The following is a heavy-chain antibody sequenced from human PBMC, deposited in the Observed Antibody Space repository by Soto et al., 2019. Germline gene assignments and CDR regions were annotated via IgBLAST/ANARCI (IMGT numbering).Heavy chain of an antibody. D-gene: IGHD6-6*01. CDR1: GGSFSGYY. J-gene: IGHJ5*02. CDR3: ARFKVAARSLWFDP. Sequence: QVQLQQWGAGLLKPSETLSLTCAVYGGSFSGYYWSWIRQPPGKGLEWIGEINHSGSTKYNLSLKSRATISVDTSKNQFSLKLSSVTAADTAVYDCARFKVAARSLWFDPWGQGTLVTVSS. CDR2: INHSGST. V-gene: IGHV4-34*01.